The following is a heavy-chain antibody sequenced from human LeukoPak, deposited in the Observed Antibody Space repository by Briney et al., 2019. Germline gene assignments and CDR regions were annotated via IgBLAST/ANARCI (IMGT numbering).Heavy chain of an antibody. CDR2: IYYSGST. Sequence: SETLSLTCTVSGGSISSYYWSWIRQPPGKGLEWIGYIYYSGSTNYNPSLKSRVTISVDTSKSQFSLKLSSVTAADTAVYYCARELNWNPEGAFDAFDIWGQGTMVTVSS. J-gene: IGHJ3*02. CDR3: ARELNWNPEGAFDAFDI. CDR1: GGSISSYY. V-gene: IGHV4-59*01. D-gene: IGHD1-20*01.